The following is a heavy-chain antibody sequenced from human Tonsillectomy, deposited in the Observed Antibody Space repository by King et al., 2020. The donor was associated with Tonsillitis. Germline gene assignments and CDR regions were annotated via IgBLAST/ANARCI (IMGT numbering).Heavy chain of an antibody. Sequence: QVQLVESGAEVKKPGASVKVSCKASGYTFTDYYMHWVRQAPGQGLEWMGWINPNSGGTNYAQKFQGRVTMTRDTSITTAYMELSSLGSDDTAVYDCARAHVAVGFDPWGQGTLVTVSS. V-gene: IGHV1-2*02. J-gene: IGHJ5*02. D-gene: IGHD6-19*01. CDR3: ARAHVAVGFDP. CDR2: INPNSGGT. CDR1: GYTFTDYY.